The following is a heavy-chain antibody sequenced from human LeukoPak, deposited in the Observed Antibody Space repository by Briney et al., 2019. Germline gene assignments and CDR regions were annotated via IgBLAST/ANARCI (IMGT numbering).Heavy chain of an antibody. CDR1: GGSFSGYY. D-gene: IGHD1-26*01. V-gene: IGHV4-34*01. Sequence: SETLSLTCAVYGGSFSGYYWSRIRQPPGKGLEWIGEINHSGSTNYNPSLKSRVTISVDTSKNQFSLKLSSVTAADTAVYYCARGSIVGAADDAFDIWGQGTVVTVSS. J-gene: IGHJ3*02. CDR2: INHSGST. CDR3: ARGSIVGAADDAFDI.